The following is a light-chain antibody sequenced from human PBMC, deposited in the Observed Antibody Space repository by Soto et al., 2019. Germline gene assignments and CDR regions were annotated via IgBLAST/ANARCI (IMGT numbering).Light chain of an antibody. CDR1: QGISSA. CDR2: DAS. J-gene: IGKJ4*01. CDR3: QQFNNFPLT. V-gene: IGKV1D-13*01. Sequence: AIQLTQSPSSLSASVGDRVTITCRASQGISSALAWYQQKPGKAPNLLIYDASSLESGVPSRFSGSASGTDFTLTISSLQPEDFATYYCQQFNNFPLTFGGGTKVDI.